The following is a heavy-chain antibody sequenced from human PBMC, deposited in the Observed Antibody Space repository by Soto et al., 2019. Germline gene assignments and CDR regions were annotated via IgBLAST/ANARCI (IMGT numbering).Heavy chain of an antibody. CDR3: AKNQGVELVPLATVDWFDP. CDR2: ISGSGFKK. CDR1: GFRFNDYY. Sequence: GGSLRLSCAAAGFRFNDYYMTWIRQAPGKGLEWISSISGSGFKKYYADSVKGRFTISRDNSKSTVYLELNNLSAEDTAVYHCAKNQGVELVPLATVDWFDPWGQGSVVTVSS. J-gene: IGHJ5*02. V-gene: IGHV3-23*01. D-gene: IGHD1-26*01.